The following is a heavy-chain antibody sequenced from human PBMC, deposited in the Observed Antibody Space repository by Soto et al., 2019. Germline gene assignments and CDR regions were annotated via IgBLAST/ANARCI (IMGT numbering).Heavy chain of an antibody. J-gene: IGHJ5*02. D-gene: IGHD2-15*01. CDR3: ATTNCSHNLVGP. CDR2: INHSGST. CDR1: GGSFSGYY. V-gene: IGHV4-34*01. Sequence: QVQLEQWGAGILKSSETLSLTCAVYGGSFSGYYWSWIRQSPGKGLEWIWEINHSGSTNYNPSLRRRVNISVDTSKTPFSLMLTSVTAADRAVYYCATTNCSHNLVGPWGEGTLVTVSS.